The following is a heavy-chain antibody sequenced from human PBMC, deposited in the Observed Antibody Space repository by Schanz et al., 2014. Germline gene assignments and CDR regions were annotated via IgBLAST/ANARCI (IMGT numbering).Heavy chain of an antibody. V-gene: IGHV3-66*02. D-gene: IGHD2-15*01. J-gene: IGHJ4*02. CDR2: IFTDGRT. Sequence: EVQLVASGGGLVQPGGSLRLSCAASGFAVDNYYMSCVRQAPGRGLECVSIIFTDGRTYYADSMKGRFTISRDSSKNTLFLQTSSLRTEDTAVYYCARLDPYCRSGTCSQAFDFWGQGTLVTVSS. CDR1: GFAVDNYY. CDR3: ARLDPYCRSGTCSQAFDF.